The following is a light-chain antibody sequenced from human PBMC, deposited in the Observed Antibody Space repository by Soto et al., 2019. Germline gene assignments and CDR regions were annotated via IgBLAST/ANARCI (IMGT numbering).Light chain of an antibody. CDR3: QRYNSYPWT. CDR1: QSISSW. CDR2: KAS. Sequence: DIQITQSPSTLSASVGDRVTITCRASQSISSWLAWYQQKPVKSTKLLIYKASSLESGVPSRFSGSGSGTEFTLTISSLQPDDFATYYCQRYNSYPWTVGQGTKVDIK. V-gene: IGKV1-5*03. J-gene: IGKJ1*01.